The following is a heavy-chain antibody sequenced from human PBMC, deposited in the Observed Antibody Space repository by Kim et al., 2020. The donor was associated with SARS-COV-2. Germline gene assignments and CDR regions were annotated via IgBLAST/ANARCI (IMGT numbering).Heavy chain of an antibody. D-gene: IGHD6-13*01. Sequence: SETLSLTCTVSGGSISSYYWSWIRQPAGKGLEWIGRIYTSGSTNYNPSLKSRVTMSVDTSKNQFSLKLSSVTAADTAVYYCARGRIAAARGEDWFDPWGQGTLVTVSS. J-gene: IGHJ5*02. V-gene: IGHV4-4*07. CDR1: GGSISSYY. CDR3: ARGRIAAARGEDWFDP. CDR2: IYTSGST.